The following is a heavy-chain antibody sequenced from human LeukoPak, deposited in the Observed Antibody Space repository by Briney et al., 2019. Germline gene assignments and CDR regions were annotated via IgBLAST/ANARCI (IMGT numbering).Heavy chain of an antibody. Sequence: GGSLRLSYAASGFTFSTSGMHWVRQAPGKGLGWVAFIRYDGSSKYFADSVKGRFTISRDNSKDTLYLQMNSLRAEDTAVYYCAKGLTFGFDYWGQGTLVTVSS. CDR2: IRYDGSSK. D-gene: IGHD3-16*01. J-gene: IGHJ4*02. CDR1: GFTFSTSG. V-gene: IGHV3-30*02. CDR3: AKGLTFGFDY.